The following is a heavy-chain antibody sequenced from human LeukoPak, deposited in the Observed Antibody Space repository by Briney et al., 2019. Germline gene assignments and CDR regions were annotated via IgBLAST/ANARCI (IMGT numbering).Heavy chain of an antibody. D-gene: IGHD4-17*01. CDR2: IYYSGST. CDR3: ARDRLDYGDYERDWYFDL. J-gene: IGHJ2*01. CDR1: GGSISSYY. Sequence: SETLSLTCTVSGGSISSYYWSWIRQLPGKELEWIGYIYYSGSTNYNPSLKSRVTISVDTSKNQFSLKLSSVTAADTAVYYCARDRLDYGDYERDWYFDLWGRGTLVTVSS. V-gene: IGHV4-59*01.